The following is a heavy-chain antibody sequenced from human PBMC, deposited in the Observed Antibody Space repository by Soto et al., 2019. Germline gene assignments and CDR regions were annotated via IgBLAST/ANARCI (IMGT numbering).Heavy chain of an antibody. CDR2: IYHSGST. J-gene: IGHJ4*02. CDR3: AIGMTTVTTFDY. CDR1: GGSISSGGYS. D-gene: IGHD4-17*01. Sequence: QLQLQESGSGLVKPSQTLSLTCAVSGGSISSGGYSCNWIRQPPGKGLEWIGYIYHSGSTYYNPSLKSRVTISVDRAKNQFSLKLSSVTAADTAVYYCAIGMTTVTTFDYWGQGTLVTVSS. V-gene: IGHV4-30-2*01.